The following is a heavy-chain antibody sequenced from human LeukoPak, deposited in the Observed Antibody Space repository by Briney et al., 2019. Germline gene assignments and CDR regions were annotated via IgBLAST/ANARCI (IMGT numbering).Heavy chain of an antibody. D-gene: IGHD3-9*01. CDR2: IKQDGSVI. CDR1: GFSFSTHW. CDR3: ARVVGGYFDWPYYYYYYYGMDV. Sequence: GGSLRLSCAASGFSFSTHWMSWFRQAPGKGLEWVALIKQDGSVIHYVDSVKGRFTISRDNAKNSLYLQMNSLRAEDTAVYYCARVVGGYFDWPYYYYYYYGMDVWGQGTTVTVSS. J-gene: IGHJ6*02. V-gene: IGHV3-7*01.